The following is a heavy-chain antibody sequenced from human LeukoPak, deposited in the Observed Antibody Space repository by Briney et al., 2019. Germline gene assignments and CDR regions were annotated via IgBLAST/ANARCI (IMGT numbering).Heavy chain of an antibody. Sequence: SETLSLTCTVSGVSISSYYWSWIRQPPGKGLEWIGYIYYSGSTNYNPSLKSRVTISVDTSKNQFSPKLSSVTAADTAVYYCARLLWGSGWYHYFDYWGQGTLVTVSS. J-gene: IGHJ4*02. CDR3: ARLLWGSGWYHYFDY. CDR1: GVSISSYY. V-gene: IGHV4-59*08. D-gene: IGHD6-19*01. CDR2: IYYSGST.